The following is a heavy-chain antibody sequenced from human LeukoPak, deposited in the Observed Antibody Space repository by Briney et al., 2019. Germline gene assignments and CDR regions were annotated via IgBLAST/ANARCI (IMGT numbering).Heavy chain of an antibody. Sequence: SETLSLTCAVYGGSFSGYYWSWIRQPPGKGLEWIGEINHSGSTNYNPSLKSRVTMSVDTSKNQFSLKLSSVTAADTAVYYCARGQVSCSGGSCYEVVMESTTFDYWGQGTLVTVSS. V-gene: IGHV4-34*01. J-gene: IGHJ4*02. CDR2: INHSGST. CDR1: GGSFSGYY. CDR3: ARGQVSCSGGSCYEVVMESTTFDY. D-gene: IGHD2-15*01.